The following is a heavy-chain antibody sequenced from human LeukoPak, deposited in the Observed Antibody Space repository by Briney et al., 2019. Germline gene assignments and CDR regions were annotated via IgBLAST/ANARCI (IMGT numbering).Heavy chain of an antibody. D-gene: IGHD3-10*01. Sequence: SETLSLTCTVSGGSISSYYWSWIRQPPGKGLEWIGYIYYSGSTNYNPSLKSRVTISVDTSKNQFSLKLSSVTAADTAVYYCARYMVRGPPGSWFDPWGQGTLVTVSS. CDR1: GGSISSYY. CDR2: IYYSGST. J-gene: IGHJ5*02. V-gene: IGHV4-59*08. CDR3: ARYMVRGPPGSWFDP.